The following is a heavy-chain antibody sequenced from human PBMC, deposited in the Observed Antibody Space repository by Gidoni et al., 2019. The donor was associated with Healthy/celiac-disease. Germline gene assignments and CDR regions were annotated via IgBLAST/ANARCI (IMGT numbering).Heavy chain of an antibody. CDR1: GFTFSSYA. CDR2: ISSNGGST. J-gene: IGHJ6*02. CDR3: VKDRAFVVVPAATVLYGMDV. D-gene: IGHD2-2*01. Sequence: EVQLVESGGGLVQPGGSLRLSCSASGFTFSSYAMHWVRQAPGKGLEYVSAISSNGGSTYYADSVKGRFTISRDNSKNTLYLQMSSLRAEDTAVYYCVKDRAFVVVPAATVLYGMDVWGQGTTVTVSS. V-gene: IGHV3-64D*06.